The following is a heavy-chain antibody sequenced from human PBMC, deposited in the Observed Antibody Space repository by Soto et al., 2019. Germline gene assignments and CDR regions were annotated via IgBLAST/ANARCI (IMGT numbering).Heavy chain of an antibody. CDR3: ARHRDYDLDY. V-gene: IGHV3-7*03. Sequence: SLRLSCAASGFSFNTYWMTWVRQAPGRGLEWVANIKQDGSEEYSVDSVKGRFTVSRDNAKNSVYLQMNSLSAEDTAVYYCARHRDYDLDYWGQGTLVTAPQ. CDR2: IKQDGSEE. D-gene: IGHD5-12*01. CDR1: GFSFNTYW. J-gene: IGHJ4*02.